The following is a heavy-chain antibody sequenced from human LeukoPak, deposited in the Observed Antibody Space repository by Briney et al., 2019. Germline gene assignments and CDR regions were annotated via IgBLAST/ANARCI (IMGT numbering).Heavy chain of an antibody. CDR1: GFTFSSYA. D-gene: IGHD6-13*01. CDR2: ISGSGGST. J-gene: IGHJ5*02. V-gene: IGHV3-23*01. Sequence: GGCLRLSCAASGFTFSSYAMSWVRQAAGKGLEWVSAISGSGGSTYYADSVKGRFTISRDNSKNTLYLQMNSLRAEDTAVYYCAKALSMWQQLPGYNLFEPWGRGTLVTVSS. CDR3: AKALSMWQQLPGYNLFEP.